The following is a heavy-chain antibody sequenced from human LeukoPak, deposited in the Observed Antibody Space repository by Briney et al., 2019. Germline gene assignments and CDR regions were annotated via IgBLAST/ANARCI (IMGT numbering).Heavy chain of an antibody. V-gene: IGHV4-61*02. Sequence: SETLSLTCTVSGGSISSSSYYWSWIRQPAGKGLEWIGRIYTSGSTNYNPSLKSRVTISVDTSKNQFSLKLSSVTAADTAVYYCARGGAVAGYNWFDPWGQGTLVTVSS. J-gene: IGHJ5*02. CDR3: ARGGAVAGYNWFDP. D-gene: IGHD6-19*01. CDR2: IYTSGST. CDR1: GGSISSSSYY.